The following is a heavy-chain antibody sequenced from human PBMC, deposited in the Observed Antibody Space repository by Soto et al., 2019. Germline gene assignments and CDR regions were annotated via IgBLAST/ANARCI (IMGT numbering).Heavy chain of an antibody. CDR1: GFTFSSYS. V-gene: IGHV3-21*01. Sequence: LRLSCAASGFTFSSYSMNWVRQAPGKGLEWVSSISSSSSYIYYADSVKGRFTISRDNAKNSLYLQMNSLRAEDTAVYYCARDLYEWQQLVPFDYWGQGTLVTVSS. J-gene: IGHJ4*02. CDR2: ISSSSSYI. CDR3: ARDLYEWQQLVPFDY. D-gene: IGHD6-13*01.